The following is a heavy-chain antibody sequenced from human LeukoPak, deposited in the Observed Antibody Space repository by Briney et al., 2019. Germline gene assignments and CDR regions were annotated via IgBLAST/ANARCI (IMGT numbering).Heavy chain of an antibody. CDR2: IKQDGSEK. J-gene: IGHJ6*03. D-gene: IGHD6-13*01. Sequence: GGSLRLSCAASGFTFSSYSMNWVRQAPGKGLEWVANIKQDGSEKYYVDSVKGRFTISRDNAKNSLYLQMNSLRAEDTAVYYCAKKRIAAAGEYYYYYMDVWGKGTTVTVSS. V-gene: IGHV3-7*01. CDR3: AKKRIAAAGEYYYYYMDV. CDR1: GFTFSSYS.